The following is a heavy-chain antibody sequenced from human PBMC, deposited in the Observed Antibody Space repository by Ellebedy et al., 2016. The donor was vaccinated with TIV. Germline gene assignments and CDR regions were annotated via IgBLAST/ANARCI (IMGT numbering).Heavy chain of an antibody. J-gene: IGHJ4*02. CDR3: TTDLDDSRGWYGFDY. Sequence: GGSLRLXCAASGFTFSNAWMSWVRQAPGKGLEWVGRIKSKTDGGTTDYAAPVKGRFTISRDDSKNTLYLQMNSLKTEDTAVYYCTTDLDDSRGWYGFDYWGQGTLVTVSS. CDR1: GFTFSNAW. CDR2: IKSKTDGGTT. V-gene: IGHV3-15*01. D-gene: IGHD6-19*01.